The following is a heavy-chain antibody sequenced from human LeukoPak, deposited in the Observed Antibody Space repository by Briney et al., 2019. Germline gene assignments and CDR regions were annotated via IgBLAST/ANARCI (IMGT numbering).Heavy chain of an antibody. V-gene: IGHV3-21*01. CDR2: ISSSSSYI. D-gene: IGHD5-24*01. Sequence: PGGSLRLSCAASGFTFSSYSMNWVRQAPGKGLEWVSSISSSSSYIYYADSVKGRFTISRDNAKNSLYLQMNSLRAEDTAVYYCARDSPSGDGYNFNWFDPWGQGTLVTVSS. CDR1: GFTFSSYS. CDR3: ARDSPSGDGYNFNWFDP. J-gene: IGHJ5*02.